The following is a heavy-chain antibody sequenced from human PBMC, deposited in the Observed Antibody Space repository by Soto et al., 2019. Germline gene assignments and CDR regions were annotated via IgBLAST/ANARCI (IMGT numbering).Heavy chain of an antibody. J-gene: IGHJ4*02. CDR1: GFTFSSYA. CDR2: IGGSGGST. D-gene: IGHD5-12*01. V-gene: IGHV3-23*01. CDR3: AKAIVATITGGIDY. Sequence: GGSLRLSCAASGFTFSSYAMSWVRQAPGKGLEWVSAIGGSGGSTYYADSVKGRFTISRDNSKNTLYLQMNSLRAEDTAVYYCAKAIVATITGGIDYWGQGTLVTVSS.